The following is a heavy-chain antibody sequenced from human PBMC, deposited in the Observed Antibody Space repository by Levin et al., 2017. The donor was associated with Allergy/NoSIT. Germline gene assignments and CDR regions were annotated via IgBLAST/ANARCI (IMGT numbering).Heavy chain of an antibody. CDR1: GFTFSSYP. CDR3: ARGGGGSGPYYFYYYGMDV. Sequence: SCADSGFTFSSYPMHWVRQAPGKGLEWVAVISNDGGNKYYADSVKGRFTISRDNSKNTLYLQMNSLRPEDTAVYFCARGGGGSGPYYFYYYGMDVWGQGTTVTVSS. V-gene: IGHV3-30*04. D-gene: IGHD2-15*01. J-gene: IGHJ6*02. CDR2: ISNDGGNK.